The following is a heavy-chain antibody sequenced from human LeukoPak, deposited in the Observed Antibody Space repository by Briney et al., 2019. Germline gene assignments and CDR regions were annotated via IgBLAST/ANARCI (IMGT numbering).Heavy chain of an antibody. V-gene: IGHV3-30*02. D-gene: IGHD6-19*01. J-gene: IGHJ4*02. CDR2: IRYDGSNK. Sequence: GGSLRLSCAASGFTFSSYGMHWVRQAPGKGLEWVAFIRYDGSNKYYADSVKGRFTISRDNSKNTLYLQMNSLRAEDTAVYYCAKDPTYSGGWYYFDYWGQGTLVTVSS. CDR3: AKDPTYSGGWYYFDY. CDR1: GFTFSSYG.